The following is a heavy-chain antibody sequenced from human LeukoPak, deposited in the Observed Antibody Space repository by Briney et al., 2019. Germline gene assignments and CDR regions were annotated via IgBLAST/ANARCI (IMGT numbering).Heavy chain of an antibody. CDR3: ARDYYCSGGSCLYFDY. Sequence: GRSLRLSCAASGFTFSSYGMHWVRQAPGKGLEWVAVMYYDGISKYYADSVKGRFTISRDNYKNTLYLQMNSLRVDDTAVYYCARDYYCSGGSCLYFDYWGQGTLFTVSS. CDR1: GFTFSSYG. J-gene: IGHJ4*02. CDR2: MYYDGISK. V-gene: IGHV3-33*01. D-gene: IGHD2-15*01.